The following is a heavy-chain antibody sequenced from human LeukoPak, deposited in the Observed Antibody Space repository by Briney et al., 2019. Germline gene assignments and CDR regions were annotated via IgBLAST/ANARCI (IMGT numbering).Heavy chain of an antibody. CDR1: GFTFITYW. D-gene: IGHD1-14*01. Sequence: PGGSLRLSCAASGFTFITYWMTWVRQAPGKGLEWVANIKEDGRQKYYVESVKGRFTISRDQAKNSVYLQMNSLRAEDTAVYYCSRDPGRGFDSWGQGTLVTVSA. J-gene: IGHJ4*02. V-gene: IGHV3-7*01. CDR3: SRDPGRGFDS. CDR2: IKEDGRQK.